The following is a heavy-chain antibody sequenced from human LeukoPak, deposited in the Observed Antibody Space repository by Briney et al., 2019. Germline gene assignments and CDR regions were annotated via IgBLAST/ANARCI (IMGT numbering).Heavy chain of an antibody. CDR1: GGSFSGYY. J-gene: IGHJ4*02. D-gene: IGHD5-18*01. Sequence: PSETLSLTCAVYGGSFSGYYWSWIRQPPGKGLEWIGEINHSGSTNYNPSLKSRVTISVDTSKNQFSLKLSSVTAADTAVYYCARSWIHYFGYWGQGTLVTVPS. CDR2: INHSGST. CDR3: ARSWIHYFGY. V-gene: IGHV4-34*01.